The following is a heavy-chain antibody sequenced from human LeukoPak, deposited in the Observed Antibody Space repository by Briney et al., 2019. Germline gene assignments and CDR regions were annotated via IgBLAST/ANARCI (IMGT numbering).Heavy chain of an antibody. CDR3: ARDSTYSGSYFPDY. V-gene: IGHV1-18*01. CDR2: ISAYNGNT. Sequence: ASVKVSCKASGYIFTSYGISWVRQAPGQGLEWMGWISAYNGNTNYAQKLQGRVTMTTDTSTSTAYMELRSLRSDDTAVYYCARDSTYSGSYFPDYWGQGTLVTVSS. CDR1: GYIFTSYG. J-gene: IGHJ4*02. D-gene: IGHD1-26*01.